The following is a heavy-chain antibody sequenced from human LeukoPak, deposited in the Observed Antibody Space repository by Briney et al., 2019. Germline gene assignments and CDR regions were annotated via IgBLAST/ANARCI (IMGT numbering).Heavy chain of an antibody. J-gene: IGHJ4*02. CDR3: AKDRFTSYIAAAGTEDY. D-gene: IGHD6-13*01. Sequence: GGSLRLSCAASGFTFSSYAMHWVRQAPGKGLEWVAVISYDGSNKYYADSVKGRFTVSRDNSKNTLYLQMNSLRAEDTAVYYCAKDRFTSYIAAAGTEDYWGQGTLVTVSS. CDR2: ISYDGSNK. CDR1: GFTFSSYA. V-gene: IGHV3-30-3*01.